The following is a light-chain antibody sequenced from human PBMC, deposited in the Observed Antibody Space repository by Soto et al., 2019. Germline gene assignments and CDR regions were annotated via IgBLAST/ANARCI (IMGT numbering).Light chain of an antibody. CDR1: QVIQNW. J-gene: IGKJ3*01. V-gene: IGKV1-12*02. CDR2: ATS. CDR3: QPDNSFPFT. Sequence: IPMTQSPSSVSASVGDRVTITCRASQVIQNWLAWYQQKPGKAPNLLIYATSSLQSGVTSRFSGSGSGTDFNLTISSLQTEAFATYYCQPDNSFPFTFGPGTKVDIK.